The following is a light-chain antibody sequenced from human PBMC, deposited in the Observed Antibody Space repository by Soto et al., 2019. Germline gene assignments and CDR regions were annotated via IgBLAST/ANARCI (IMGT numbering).Light chain of an antibody. CDR1: QSVSSY. Sequence: EIVLTQSPASLSLSPGERATLSCRASQSVSSYLAWYQQKPGQAPRLLIYDASNRATGIPARFSGSGSGTDFTLTIGSLEPEDFAVYYCQQRSNWPPTFGQWTRLEIK. V-gene: IGKV3-11*01. CDR2: DAS. CDR3: QQRSNWPPT. J-gene: IGKJ5*01.